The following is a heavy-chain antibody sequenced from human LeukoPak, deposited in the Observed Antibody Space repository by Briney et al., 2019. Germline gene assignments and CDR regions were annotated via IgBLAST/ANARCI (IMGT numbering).Heavy chain of an antibody. CDR3: ARVLTTVVTPDWFDP. CDR2: NSYSRST. V-gene: IGHV4-59*12. J-gene: IGHJ5*02. D-gene: IGHD4-23*01. Sequence: SETLSLTCTVSGASLSGYYWTWIRQPPGKGLEWIGYNSYSRSTNYNPSLKSRVTISVDTSKNQFSLKLSSVTAADTAVYYCARVLTTVVTPDWFDPWGQGTLVTVSS. CDR1: GASLSGYY.